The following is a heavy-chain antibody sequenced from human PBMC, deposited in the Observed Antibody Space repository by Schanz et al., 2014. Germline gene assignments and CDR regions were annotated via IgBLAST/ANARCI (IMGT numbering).Heavy chain of an antibody. Sequence: QVQLVESGGGVVQPGRSLRLSCAGSGFSFSDYGMHWVRQAPGRGLEWVAVISYHGSERYYADSVKGRFTISRDNSKNTLYLQMNTLRTDDTALYFCAAFNNRDAFNVWGQGTMVSVSS. CDR3: AAFNNRDAFNV. CDR1: GFSFSDYG. CDR2: ISYHGSER. D-gene: IGHD1-20*01. V-gene: IGHV3-30*03. J-gene: IGHJ3*01.